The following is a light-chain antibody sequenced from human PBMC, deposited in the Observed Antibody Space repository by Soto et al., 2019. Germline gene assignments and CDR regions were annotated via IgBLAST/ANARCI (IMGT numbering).Light chain of an antibody. CDR3: CSYTRSKV. V-gene: IGLV2-11*01. CDR1: SSDVGSYDY. J-gene: IGLJ3*02. Sequence: QSALLQPTSVSGSPGQSVTISCTGTSSDVGSYDYVSWYQQHPATVPKPMIYNVNTRPTGVPDRFSGSKSGNTASMTISGLQAEDEADYECCSYTRSKVFGGGTKLTVL. CDR2: NVN.